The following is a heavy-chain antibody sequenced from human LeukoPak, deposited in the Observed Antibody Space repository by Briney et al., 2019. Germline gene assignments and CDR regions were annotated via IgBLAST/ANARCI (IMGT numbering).Heavy chain of an antibody. CDR3: AKGATPRLRFFDWFAAPDY. J-gene: IGHJ4*02. D-gene: IGHD3-9*01. Sequence: GSLRLSCAASGFTFDNYAMSWVRQAPGKGLDWVSTVGGGGENTYYSDSVRGRFTISRDNSKNTVYLQMNSLSAEDTAVYYCAKGATPRLRFFDWFAAPDYWGQGALVTVSS. CDR1: GFTFDNYA. V-gene: IGHV3-23*01. CDR2: VGGGGENT.